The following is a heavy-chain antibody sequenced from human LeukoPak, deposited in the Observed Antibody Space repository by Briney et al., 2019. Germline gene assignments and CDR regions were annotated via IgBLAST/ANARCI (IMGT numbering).Heavy chain of an antibody. CDR3: VRFGVNYDMDV. CDR1: GGSIRGYY. CDR2: IHYSGRA. D-gene: IGHD3-16*01. V-gene: IGHV4-59*01. J-gene: IGHJ6*02. Sequence: PSETLSLTCSVSGGSIRGYYWTWVRQPPGKGLEWIGQIHYSGRADYNPSLKSRITMSVDTSRNQISLKLSSVTAADTAIYYCVRFGVNYDMDVWGQGTTVTVFS.